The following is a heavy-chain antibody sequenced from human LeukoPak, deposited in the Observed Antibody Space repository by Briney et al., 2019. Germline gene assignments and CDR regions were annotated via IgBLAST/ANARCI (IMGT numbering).Heavy chain of an antibody. CDR2: ISGSGGST. CDR3: AKAFSTPYYYGSGTFSSRGETQSDY. CDR1: GFTFSSYA. Sequence: GGSLRLSCAASGFTFSSYAMSWVRQAPGKGLEWVSAISGSGGSTYYVDSVKGRFTISRDNSKNTLYLQMNSLRAEDTAVYYCAKAFSTPYYYGSGTFSSRGETQSDYWGQGTLVTVSS. D-gene: IGHD3-10*01. V-gene: IGHV3-23*01. J-gene: IGHJ4*02.